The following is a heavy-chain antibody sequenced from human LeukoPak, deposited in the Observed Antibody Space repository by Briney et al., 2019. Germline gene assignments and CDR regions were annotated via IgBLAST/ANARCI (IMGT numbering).Heavy chain of an antibody. CDR1: GFTFSGSA. J-gene: IGHJ6*02. Sequence: GGSLRLSCAASGFTFSGSAMHWVRQASGKGLEWVGRIRSKTKTYATAYAASAKGRFTISRDDSKNTAYLQMNSLKTEDTAVYYCTRGSQSDDYYGMDVWGQGTTVTVSS. V-gene: IGHV3-73*01. CDR3: TRGSQSDDYYGMDV. CDR2: IRSKTKTYAT.